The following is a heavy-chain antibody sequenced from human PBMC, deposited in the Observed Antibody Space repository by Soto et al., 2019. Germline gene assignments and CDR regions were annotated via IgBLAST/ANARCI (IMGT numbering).Heavy chain of an antibody. J-gene: IGHJ4*02. CDR1: GGSISSSSYY. D-gene: IGHD2-15*01. V-gene: IGHV4-39*01. Sequence: SETLSLTCTVSGGSISSSSYYWGWIRQPPGKGLEWIGSIYYSGSTYYNPSLKSRVTISVDASKNQFSLKLSSVTAADTAVYYCARHTPAISISDHWGQGTLVTVSS. CDR3: ARHTPAISISDH. CDR2: IYYSGST.